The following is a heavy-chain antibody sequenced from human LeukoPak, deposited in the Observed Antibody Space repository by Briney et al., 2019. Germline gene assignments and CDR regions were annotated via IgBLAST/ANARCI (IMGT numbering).Heavy chain of an antibody. D-gene: IGHD2-15*01. CDR2: ISYDGSNK. V-gene: IGHV3-30*18. CDR1: GFTFSNYG. J-gene: IGHJ6*04. CDR3: AKPVGYCSGGSCYYYYGMDV. Sequence: GGSLRLSCAAYGFTFSNYGMHWVRQAPGKVTEWVAVISYDGSNKYYADSVKGRFTIYRDNSKNTLYLQMNSLRAEDTAVYYCAKPVGYCSGGSCYYYYGMDVWGKGTTVTVSS.